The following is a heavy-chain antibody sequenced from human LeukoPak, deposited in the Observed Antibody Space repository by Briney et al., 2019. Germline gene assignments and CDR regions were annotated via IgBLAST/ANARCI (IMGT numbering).Heavy chain of an antibody. V-gene: IGHV3-23*01. J-gene: IGHJ6*02. CDR1: GFTFSSYA. Sequence: GGSLRLSCAASGFTFSSYAMSWVRQAPGKGLEWVAAISRSGGSTYYADSVEGRFTISRDNSKNTLYLQMRSLRAEDTAVFYCATNRGYGSGKNYYAMDVWGQGTTVTVSS. CDR2: ISRSGGST. D-gene: IGHD3-10*01. CDR3: ATNRGYGSGKNYYAMDV.